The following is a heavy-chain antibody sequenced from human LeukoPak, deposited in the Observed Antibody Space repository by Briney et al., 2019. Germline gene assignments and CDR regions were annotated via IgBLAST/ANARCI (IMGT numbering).Heavy chain of an antibody. CDR1: GFSVSSFS. J-gene: IGHJ4*02. CDR3: ARDHYGDYAKDY. D-gene: IGHD4-17*01. Sequence: GGSLRLSCAASGFSVSSFSMNWVRQAPGKGLEWVSHITWSNNIYYADSVKGRSTISRDSAKNSLFLQMNSLRAEDTAVYYCARDHYGDYAKDYWGQGTLVTVSS. CDR2: ITWSNNI. V-gene: IGHV3-48*01.